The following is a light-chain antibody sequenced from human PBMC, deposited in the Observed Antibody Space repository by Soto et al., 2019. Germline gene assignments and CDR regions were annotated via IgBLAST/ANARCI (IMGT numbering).Light chain of an antibody. Sequence: DIQMTQSPSTLSASVGDRVTVTCRASLSISSWLAWYQQKAGKAPKLLIYKASALESGVPSRFSGSGSGTEFTLTISSLEPEDFATYYCQHYNTYPWTFGQGTKVEIK. J-gene: IGKJ1*01. CDR1: LSISSW. CDR2: KAS. V-gene: IGKV1-5*03. CDR3: QHYNTYPWT.